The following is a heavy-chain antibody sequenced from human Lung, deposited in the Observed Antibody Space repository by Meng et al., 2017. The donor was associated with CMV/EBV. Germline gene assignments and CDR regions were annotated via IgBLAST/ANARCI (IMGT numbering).Heavy chain of an antibody. Sequence: QLQLVQHGAEVRKPAASVRASCKASGYTFTHQGISWIRQAPGQGLEWMGWISCYNGDTNYAQKFQGKVTMTTDTSTSTAYMDLRSLRSDDTAVYYCARDPSNTSGRYAYFDYWGQGTLVTVSS. J-gene: IGHJ4*02. D-gene: IGHD6-19*01. CDR1: GYTFTHQG. CDR2: ISCYNGDT. V-gene: IGHV1-18*01. CDR3: ARDPSNTSGRYAYFDY.